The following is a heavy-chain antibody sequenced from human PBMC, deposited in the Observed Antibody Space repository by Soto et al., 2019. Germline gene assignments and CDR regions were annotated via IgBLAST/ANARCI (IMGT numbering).Heavy chain of an antibody. D-gene: IGHD1-26*01. CDR2: IRNKANIYTT. CDR3: ASSTSGSYLLRS. V-gene: IGHV3-72*01. J-gene: IGHJ5*02. Sequence: GGSLSLSCAASGFTFSDHYMDWVRQAPGKGLEWIGRIRNKANIYTTKYAASMKGRFTISRDDSINSLYVEMNSLTTEDTAVYYCASSTSGSYLLRSWGQGPVVTVSS. CDR1: GFTFSDHY.